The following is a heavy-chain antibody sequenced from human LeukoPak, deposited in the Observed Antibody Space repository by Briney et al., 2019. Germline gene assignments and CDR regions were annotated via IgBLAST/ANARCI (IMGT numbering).Heavy chain of an antibody. D-gene: IGHD5-12*01. Sequence: RGSLRLSCAAPGFSFRNYAMKWVRPAPGKGRGWGTTISGGGDTTYYADSVKGRFTISRDDSRSTLYLQMNSLRAEDTAKYYCAKCEAGVATICGGLYYWGQGTLVTVSS. J-gene: IGHJ4*02. CDR3: AKCEAGVATICGGLYY. V-gene: IGHV3-23*01. CDR1: GFSFRNYA. CDR2: ISGGGDTT.